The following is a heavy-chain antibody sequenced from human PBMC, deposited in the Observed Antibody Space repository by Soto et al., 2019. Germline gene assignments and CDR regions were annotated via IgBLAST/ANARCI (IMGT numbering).Heavy chain of an antibody. CDR3: ARGPTSDKVDY. J-gene: IGHJ4*02. CDR2: MYNSGTT. Sequence: QVQLQESGPGLVEPSQTLSLTCTVSGGSITNNNYYWSWIRQPPGKGLEWIGHMYNSGTTYSNPSLKGXXTXSXDTSKNQFPLNLSSVTAADTAVYYCARGPTSDKVDYWGQGTLVTVSS. V-gene: IGHV4-30-4*01. CDR1: GGSITNNNYY.